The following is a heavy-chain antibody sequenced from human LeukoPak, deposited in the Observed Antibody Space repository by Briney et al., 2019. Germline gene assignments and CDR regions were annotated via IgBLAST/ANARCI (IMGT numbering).Heavy chain of an antibody. CDR1: GYTFIDYY. D-gene: IGHD6-13*01. CDR2: INPNSGVT. Sequence: ASVKVSCKASGYTFIDYYMHWVRQAPGQGLEWMGWINPNSGVTNYAQKFQGRVTMTRDTSISTAYMELSRLRSDDTAVYSCARSRGLFSSWYADYWGQGTLVTVSS. J-gene: IGHJ4*02. CDR3: ARSRGLFSSWYADY. V-gene: IGHV1-2*02.